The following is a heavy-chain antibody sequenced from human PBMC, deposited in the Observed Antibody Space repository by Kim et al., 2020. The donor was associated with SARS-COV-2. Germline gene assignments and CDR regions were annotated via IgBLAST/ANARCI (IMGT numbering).Heavy chain of an antibody. D-gene: IGHD6-6*01. V-gene: IGHV3-48*01. CDR1: GFTFTDYS. CDR3: ARDYSSSSGLDP. J-gene: IGHJ5*02. Sequence: GGSLRLSCAASGFTFTDYSMHWVRQAPGKGLEWVSYINSSSSSIFYADSVKGRLTVSRDNAKSSLYLQMNGLRAEDTAVYYCARDYSSSSGLDPWGQGTLVIVSS. CDR2: INSSSSSI.